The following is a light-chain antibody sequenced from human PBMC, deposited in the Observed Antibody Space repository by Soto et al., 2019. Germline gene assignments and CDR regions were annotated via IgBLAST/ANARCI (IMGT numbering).Light chain of an antibody. J-gene: IGKJ3*01. V-gene: IGKV3-15*01. CDR2: GAS. CDR3: QQYNNWRT. Sequence: EIVMTQSPATLSVSPGERATLSCRASQSVSSNLAWYQQKPGQAPSLLIYGASTRATGIPARFSGSGSGTEFTLTISSLQSEDFAVYYCQQYNNWRTFGHGTKVDIK. CDR1: QSVSSN.